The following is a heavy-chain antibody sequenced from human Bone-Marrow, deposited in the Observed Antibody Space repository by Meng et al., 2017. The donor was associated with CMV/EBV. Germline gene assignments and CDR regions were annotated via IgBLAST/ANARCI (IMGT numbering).Heavy chain of an antibody. CDR1: GFTFTSYA. Sequence: GESLKISCEASGFTFTSYAMTWVRQAPGKGLEWVSSLSWTAERTHYADSVKGRFSVSRDDSKNTLYLEMNSLRAEDTALYFCARVRAAFDIDVGTLEHWVQGVLVTVSS. V-gene: IGHV3-23*01. CDR2: LSWTAERT. J-gene: IGHJ1*01. D-gene: IGHD1-7*01. CDR3: ARVRAAFDIDVGTLEH.